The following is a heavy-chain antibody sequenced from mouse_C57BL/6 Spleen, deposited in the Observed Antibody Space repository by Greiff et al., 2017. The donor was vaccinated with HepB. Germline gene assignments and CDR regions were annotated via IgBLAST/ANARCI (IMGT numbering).Heavy chain of an antibody. CDR1: GFTFSSYA. J-gene: IGHJ3*01. CDR2: ISDGGSYT. V-gene: IGHV5-4*01. CDR3: AIDYDWFAY. Sequence: EVQVVESGGGLVKPGGSLKLSCAASGFTFSSYAMSWVRQTPEKRLEWVATISDGGSYTYYPDNVKGRFTISRDNAKNNLYLQMSHLKSEDTAMYYCAIDYDWFAYWGQGTLVTVSA. D-gene: IGHD2-4*01.